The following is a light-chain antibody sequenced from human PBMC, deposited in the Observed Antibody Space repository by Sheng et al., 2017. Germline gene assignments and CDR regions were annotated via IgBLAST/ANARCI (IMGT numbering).Light chain of an antibody. Sequence: EIVLTQSPGTLSLSPGERATLSCRASQSVSSNYLAWYQQKPGQAPRLLIYGASRRATGIPDRFSGSGSGTDFILTISRLEPEDFAVYYCQQYGSSPRTFGQGTNLEI. V-gene: IGKV3-20*01. CDR3: QQYGSSPRT. CDR1: QSVSSNY. CDR2: GAS. J-gene: IGKJ2*01.